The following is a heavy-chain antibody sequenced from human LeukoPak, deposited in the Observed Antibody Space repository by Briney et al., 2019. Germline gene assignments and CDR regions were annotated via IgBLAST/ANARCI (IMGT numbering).Heavy chain of an antibody. D-gene: IGHD2-21*02. CDR3: ARYCGGDCHPASFGY. CDR2: IYYSGYT. Sequence: SETLSLTCTVSGGSISSYYWSWIRQPPGKGLEWIGYIYYSGYTSYNPSLKSRVTISVDTSKNQFSLKLSSVTAADTAVYYCARYCGGDCHPASFGYWGQGTLVTVSS. V-gene: IGHV4-59*08. CDR1: GGSISSYY. J-gene: IGHJ4*02.